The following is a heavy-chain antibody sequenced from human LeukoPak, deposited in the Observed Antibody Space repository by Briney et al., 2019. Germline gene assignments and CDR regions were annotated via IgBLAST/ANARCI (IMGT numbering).Heavy chain of an antibody. V-gene: IGHV3-23*01. CDR3: GKTTVGYSSGRYPGWPVDY. J-gene: IGHJ4*02. D-gene: IGHD2-15*01. Sequence: PGGSLRLSCAASGFTFNSYATYWVRQAPGKGLEWISGIFGSGGSPHYADSVKGRFTISRDNSQEIVYLQLDSLRVEDTALYYCGKTTVGYSSGRYPGWPVDYWGQGALVTVSS. CDR2: IFGSGGSP. CDR1: GFTFNSYA.